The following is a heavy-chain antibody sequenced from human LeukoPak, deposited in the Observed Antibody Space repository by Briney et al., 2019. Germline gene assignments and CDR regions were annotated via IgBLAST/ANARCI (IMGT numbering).Heavy chain of an antibody. CDR2: IVPIFGTA. D-gene: IGHD3-9*01. J-gene: IGHJ4*02. V-gene: IGHV1-69*13. CDR3: AIPNYDILTGPDLYYFDY. CDR1: GGTFSSYA. Sequence: SVKVSCKASGGTFSSYAISWVRQAPGQRLEWMGEIVPIFGTANYAQKFQGRVTITADESTSTAYMELSSLRSEDTAVYYCAIPNYDILTGPDLYYFDYWGQGTLVTVSS.